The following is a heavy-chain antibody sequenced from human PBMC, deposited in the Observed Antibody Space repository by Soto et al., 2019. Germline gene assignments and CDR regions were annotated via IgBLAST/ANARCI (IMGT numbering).Heavy chain of an antibody. D-gene: IGHD1-7*01. J-gene: IGHJ4*02. CDR2: IYRTGST. CDR1: GGSFTSNNW. V-gene: IGHV4-4*02. Sequence: SETLSLTCAVSGGSFTSNNWWTWVRQPPGQGLEWIGEIYRTGSTNYNPSLKSRVTIALDKSENQFSLKVTSLTAADTAVYYCASRDPGTSVDYWGQGTLVTVSS. CDR3: ASRDPGTSVDY.